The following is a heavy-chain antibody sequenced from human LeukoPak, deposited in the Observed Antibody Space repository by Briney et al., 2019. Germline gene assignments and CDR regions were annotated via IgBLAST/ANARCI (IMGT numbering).Heavy chain of an antibody. V-gene: IGHV4-39*07. D-gene: IGHD5-18*01. CDR3: ARVRVGTAMVGGYFDY. Sequence: SETLSLTCTVSGGSISSSSYYWGWIRRPPGKGLEWIGRIYTSGSTNYNPSLKSRVTMSVDTSKNQFSLKLSSVTAADTAVYYCARVRVGTAMVGGYFDYWGQGTLVTVSS. CDR2: IYTSGST. J-gene: IGHJ4*02. CDR1: GGSISSSSYY.